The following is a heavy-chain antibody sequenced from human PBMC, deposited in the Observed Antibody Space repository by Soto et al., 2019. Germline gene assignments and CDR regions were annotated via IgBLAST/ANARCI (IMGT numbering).Heavy chain of an antibody. Sequence: QMQLQESGPGLVKPSETLSLTCTVSGGSISRNSYYWGWIRQPPGKGLEWIGSIYYSGSTSYNPSLKSRVPISVDTSKNQFSLKLSSVTAADTAVYYCARHDWNGVDYWGQGTLVTVSS. J-gene: IGHJ4*02. CDR2: IYYSGST. CDR3: ARHDWNGVDY. CDR1: GGSISRNSYY. V-gene: IGHV4-39*01. D-gene: IGHD1-1*01.